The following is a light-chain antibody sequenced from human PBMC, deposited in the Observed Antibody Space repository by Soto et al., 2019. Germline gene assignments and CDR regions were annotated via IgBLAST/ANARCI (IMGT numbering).Light chain of an antibody. J-gene: IGKJ4*01. CDR3: QQYNNWPIT. V-gene: IGKV3D-15*01. CDR2: GAS. CDR1: QIVTSN. Sequence: EVVMTESPATLAVSPGERARLSCRASQIVTSNYLAWYQQKPGQAPRFLIYGASSRATGIPDRFSGSGSGTEFTLTISSLQSEDFAVYYCQQYNNWPITFGGGSKVDI.